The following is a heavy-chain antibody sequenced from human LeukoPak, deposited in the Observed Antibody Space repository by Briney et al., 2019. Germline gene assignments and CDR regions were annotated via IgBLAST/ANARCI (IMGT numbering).Heavy chain of an antibody. J-gene: IGHJ4*02. Sequence: GGSLRLSCAASGFTFSSYWMSWVRQAPGKGLEWVINISQDGSGKNYADSVKGRFTISRDNAKSSLYLQMNSLRAEDTAVYYCARTFYYDSSPIDYWGQGTLVTVSS. CDR1: GFTFSSYW. CDR2: ISQDGSGK. CDR3: ARTFYYDSSPIDY. V-gene: IGHV3-7*01. D-gene: IGHD3-22*01.